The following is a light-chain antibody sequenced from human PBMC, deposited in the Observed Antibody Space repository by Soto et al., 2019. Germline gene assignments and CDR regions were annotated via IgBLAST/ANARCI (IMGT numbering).Light chain of an antibody. CDR2: DAS. CDR1: QSISNW. V-gene: IGKV1-5*01. J-gene: IGKJ1*01. Sequence: IQMTPSPSTLSASVRDRVTITCRASQSISNWLAWYQQKPGKAPKLLIYDASNLESGVPSRFSGSRSGTEFTLTISGLQPDDFATYYCQQYNSYSWTFGQGTKVDIK. CDR3: QQYNSYSWT.